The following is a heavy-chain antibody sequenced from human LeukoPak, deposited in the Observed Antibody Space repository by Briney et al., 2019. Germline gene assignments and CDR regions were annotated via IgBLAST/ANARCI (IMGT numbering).Heavy chain of an antibody. D-gene: IGHD3-22*01. V-gene: IGHV3-48*03. Sequence: GGSLRLSCAASGFTFSSYEMNWVRQAPGKGLEWVSYISSSGSTIYYADSVKGRFTISRDNAKNSLFLQMNSLRAEDTAVYYCARENSYYDGHYFDYWGQGTLVTVSS. CDR1: GFTFSSYE. CDR3: ARENSYYDGHYFDY. CDR2: ISSSGSTI. J-gene: IGHJ4*02.